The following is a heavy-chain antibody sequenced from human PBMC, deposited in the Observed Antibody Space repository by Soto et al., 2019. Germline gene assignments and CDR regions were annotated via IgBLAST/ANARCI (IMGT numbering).Heavy chain of an antibody. CDR2: IHNSGST. D-gene: IGHD6-6*01. V-gene: IGHV4-39*01. CDR1: GGSVSSCGNS. J-gene: IGHJ4*02. CDR3: TRGLSSPSATGI. Sequence: SVIKSLTCTVSGGSVSSCGNSWGWVRQPPGKGLEWIGSIHNSGSTSYNPSLKSRVTISVDTPKNQFSLNLTSVTAADTAVYYCTRGLSSPSATGIWGQGTLVTVSS.